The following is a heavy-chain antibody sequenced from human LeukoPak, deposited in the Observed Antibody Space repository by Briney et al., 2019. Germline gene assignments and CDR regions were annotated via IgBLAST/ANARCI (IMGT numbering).Heavy chain of an antibody. CDR2: IIPIFGTA. J-gene: IGHJ5*02. D-gene: IGHD2-15*01. CDR3: ARMSGYCSGGSCYGGTWIDP. Sequence: SVKVSCKASGVTFSSYAINWVRQAPGQGLEWMVGIIPIFGTANYAQKFQGRVTITADESTSTAYMELSSLRSEDTAVYYCARMSGYCSGGSCYGGTWIDPWGQGTLVTVSS. CDR1: GVTFSSYA. V-gene: IGHV1-69*13.